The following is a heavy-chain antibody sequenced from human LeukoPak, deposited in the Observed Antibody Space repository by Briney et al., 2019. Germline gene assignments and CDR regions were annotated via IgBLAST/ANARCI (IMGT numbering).Heavy chain of an antibody. V-gene: IGHV3-23*01. CDR2: ISGSGGST. Sequence: GGSLRLSCAASGFTFSSYAMSWVRQAPGKGLEWVSAISGSGGSTYYADSVKGRFTISRDNSKNTLYLQMNSLRAEDTAVYYCAKDLFYYGSGSYQGYYYYGMDVWGQGTTVTVSS. J-gene: IGHJ6*02. D-gene: IGHD3-10*01. CDR1: GFTFSSYA. CDR3: AKDLFYYGSGSYQGYYYYGMDV.